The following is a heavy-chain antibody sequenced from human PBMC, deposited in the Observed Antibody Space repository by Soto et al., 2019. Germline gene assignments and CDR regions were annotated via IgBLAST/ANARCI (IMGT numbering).Heavy chain of an antibody. CDR3: TRSFPDDCSGGSCYQDY. J-gene: IGHJ4*02. V-gene: IGHV4-30-4*01. Sequence: PSETLSLTCTVSGGSISSGDYYWSWIRQPPGKGLEWIGYIYYSGSTYYNPSLKSRVTISVDTSKNQFSLKLSSVTAADTAVYYCTRSFPDDCSGGSCYQDYWGQGTLVTVSS. CDR2: IYYSGST. CDR1: GGSISSGDYY. D-gene: IGHD2-15*01.